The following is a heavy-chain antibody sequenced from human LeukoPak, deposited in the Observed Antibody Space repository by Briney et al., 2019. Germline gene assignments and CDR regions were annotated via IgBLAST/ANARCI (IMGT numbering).Heavy chain of an antibody. CDR2: IGTAGDT. CDR1: GFTFSSYD. J-gene: IGHJ4*02. Sequence: GGSLRLSCAASGFTFSSYDMHWVRQATGKGLEWVSAIGTAGDTYYPGSVKGRFTISRENAKNSLYLQMNSLRAGDTAVYYCARGSFKGDSSGYYWDYFDYWGQGTLVTVSS. CDR3: ARGSFKGDSSGYYWDYFDY. D-gene: IGHD3-22*01. V-gene: IGHV3-13*01.